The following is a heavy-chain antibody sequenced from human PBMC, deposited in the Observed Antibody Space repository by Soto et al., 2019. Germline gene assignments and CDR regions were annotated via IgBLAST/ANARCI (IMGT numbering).Heavy chain of an antibody. CDR1: GFSLSTRGGG. J-gene: IGHJ4*02. V-gene: IGHV2-5*02. CDR3: AHRSRGYAYYFDQ. Sequence: QITLKESGPPLVKPTPTLTLTCSSSGFSLSTRGGGVGWIRQPPGKALEGLAIIFWDDDKWYSPFLRSRLTITEDTSKNQVVLTMTNLDPVATASYYCAHRSRGYAYYFDQWGQGTLVTVSS. CDR2: IFWDDDK. D-gene: IGHD5-12*01.